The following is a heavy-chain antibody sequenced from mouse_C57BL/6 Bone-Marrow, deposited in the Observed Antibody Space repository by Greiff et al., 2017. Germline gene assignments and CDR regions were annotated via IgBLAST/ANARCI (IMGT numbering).Heavy chain of an antibody. CDR2: ILPGSGST. CDR3: ARRDGKYWLAY. Sequence: VKLQQSGAELMKPGASVKLSCKATGYTFTGYWIEWVKQRPGHGLEWIGEILPGSGSTNYNEKFKGKATFTADTSSNTAYMQLSSLTTEDSAIYCYARRDGKYWLAYWGQGTLVTVAA. D-gene: IGHD2-1*01. V-gene: IGHV1-9*01. J-gene: IGHJ3*01. CDR1: GYTFTGYW.